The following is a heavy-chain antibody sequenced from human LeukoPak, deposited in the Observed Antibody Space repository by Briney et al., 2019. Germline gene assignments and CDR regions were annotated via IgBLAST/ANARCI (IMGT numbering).Heavy chain of an antibody. J-gene: IGHJ4*02. V-gene: IGHV3-21*01. CDR3: ARSSGTFWSYYFPLDF. Sequence: AGGSLRLSCAASGFTFSSYSMNWVRQAPGKGLEWVSSISSSSSYIYYADSVKGRFTISRDNAKNSLYLQMNSLRAEDTAVYYCARSSGTFWSYYFPLDFWGQGTLVTVSS. D-gene: IGHD3-3*01. CDR2: ISSSSSYI. CDR1: GFTFSSYS.